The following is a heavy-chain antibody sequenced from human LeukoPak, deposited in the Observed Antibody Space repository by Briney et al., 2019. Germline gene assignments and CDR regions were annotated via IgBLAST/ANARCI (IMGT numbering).Heavy chain of an antibody. D-gene: IGHD2-2*01. CDR1: GGTFSSYA. CDR2: IIPIFGTA. CDR3: ARESGYCSSTSCYGYYYYMDV. J-gene: IGHJ6*03. V-gene: IGHV1-69*13. Sequence: SEKVSCKASGGTFSSYAISWVRQAPGQGLEWMGGIIPIFGTANYAQKFQGRVTITADESTSTAYMELSSLRSEDTAVYYCARESGYCSSTSCYGYYYYMDVWGKGTTVTVSS.